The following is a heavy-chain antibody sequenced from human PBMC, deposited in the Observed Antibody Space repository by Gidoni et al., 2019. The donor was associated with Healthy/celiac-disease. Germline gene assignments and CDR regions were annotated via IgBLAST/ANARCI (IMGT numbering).Heavy chain of an antibody. CDR3: ARKGEGYYYYGMDV. J-gene: IGHJ6*02. D-gene: IGHD3-16*01. CDR1: GGSISSYY. Sequence: QVQLQESGPGLVQPSETLSLTCTVSGGSISSYYWSWIRQPPGKGLEWIGYIYYSGSTNYNPSLKSRVTISVDTSKNQFSLKLSSVTAADTAVYYCARKGEGYYYYGMDVWGQGTTVTVSS. CDR2: IYYSGST. V-gene: IGHV4-59*01.